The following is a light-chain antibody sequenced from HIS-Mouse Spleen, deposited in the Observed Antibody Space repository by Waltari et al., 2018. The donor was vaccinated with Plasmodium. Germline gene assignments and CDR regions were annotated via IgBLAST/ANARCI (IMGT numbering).Light chain of an antibody. Sequence: SYELTQPPSVSVSPGQTARITCPGDALPKNYAYWYQQKSGQAPVPVIYEDSKRPPGIPGRFSGSSSGTMATLTISGAQVEDEADYYCYSTDSSGNHRVFGGGTKLTVL. J-gene: IGLJ3*02. CDR2: EDS. V-gene: IGLV3-10*01. CDR1: ALPKNY. CDR3: YSTDSSGNHRV.